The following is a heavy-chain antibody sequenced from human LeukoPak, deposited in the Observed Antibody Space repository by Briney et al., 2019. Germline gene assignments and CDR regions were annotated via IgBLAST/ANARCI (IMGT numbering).Heavy chain of an antibody. D-gene: IGHD3-22*01. Sequence: SETLSLTCAVSGCSISSGGYSWSWIRRPRGKGLEQIGYIYHSGSTYYNPSLKSRVTISVDRSKNQFSLKLSSVTAADTAVYYCARGKVTMIVPYYFDYWGQGTLVTVSS. CDR2: IYHSGST. J-gene: IGHJ4*02. V-gene: IGHV4-30-2*01. CDR3: ARGKVTMIVPYYFDY. CDR1: GCSISSGGYS.